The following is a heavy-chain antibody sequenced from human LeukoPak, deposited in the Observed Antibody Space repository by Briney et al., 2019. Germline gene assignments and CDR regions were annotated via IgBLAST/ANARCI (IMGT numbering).Heavy chain of an antibody. CDR2: IRYEGSNK. V-gene: IGHV3-30*02. J-gene: IGHJ4*02. D-gene: IGHD6-19*01. CDR1: GFTLSIYG. Sequence: GGSLRLSCAASGFTLSIYGIHCVRQAPGKGLEGVAFIRYEGSNKYYADSVKGRFTISRDNSKHTLYLQMSSLRAEETAVYYCAKDPAVYRTGRPDYWGQGTLVTVSS. CDR3: AKDPAVYRTGRPDY.